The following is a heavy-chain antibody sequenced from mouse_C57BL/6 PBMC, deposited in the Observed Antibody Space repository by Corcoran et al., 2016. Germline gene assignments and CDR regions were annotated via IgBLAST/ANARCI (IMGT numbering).Heavy chain of an antibody. CDR1: GYTFTTYG. Sequence: QIQLVQSGPALKKPGETVKISCKASGYTFTTYGMSWVKQAPGKGLKWMGWINTYSGVPTYADDFKGRFAFSLETSASTAYLQINNLKNEDTATYVCARDDDFDYWGQGTTLTVSS. D-gene: IGHD2-12*01. V-gene: IGHV9-3*01. J-gene: IGHJ2*01. CDR3: ARDDDFDY. CDR2: INTYSGVP.